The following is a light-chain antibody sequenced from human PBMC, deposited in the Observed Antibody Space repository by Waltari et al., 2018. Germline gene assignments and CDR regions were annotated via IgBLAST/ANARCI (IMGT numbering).Light chain of an antibody. V-gene: IGLV1-47*01. Sequence: QSVLTQPPSASGTPGQRVTISCSGSRSHVGNNYVYWYQQRPGTAPKLLIYRNNQRPSGVPDRFSGSKSGTSASLAISGLRSEDEADYYCAAWDDSLSGRVFGGGTKVTVL. J-gene: IGLJ3*02. CDR3: AAWDDSLSGRV. CDR1: RSHVGNNY. CDR2: RNN.